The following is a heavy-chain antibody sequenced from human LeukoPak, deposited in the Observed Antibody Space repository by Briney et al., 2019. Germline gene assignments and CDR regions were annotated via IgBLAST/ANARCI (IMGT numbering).Heavy chain of an antibody. D-gene: IGHD3-16*01. V-gene: IGHV3-33*08. CDR1: VFSFSDYG. Sequence: GGSLRLSCVASVFSFSDYGMHWVRQAPGKGLEWVAVIWYDGSIKKYADSVKGRFTISRDNFKDTLYLQMNSLRVEDTAVYYCARAVGPFDYWGQGTLVTVSS. J-gene: IGHJ4*02. CDR3: ARAVGPFDY. CDR2: IWYDGSIK.